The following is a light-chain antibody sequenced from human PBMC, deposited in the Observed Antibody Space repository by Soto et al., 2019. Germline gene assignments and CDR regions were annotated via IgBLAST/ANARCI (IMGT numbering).Light chain of an antibody. CDR1: SSDVGTYNY. CDR2: DVS. J-gene: IGLJ1*01. CDR3: NSYTRSSTGV. Sequence: QSVLTQPASVSGSPGQSITISCTGTSSDVGTYNYVSWYQQHPGKAPKLMIYDVSNRPSGVSNRFSGSKSGNTASLTISGLQAEDEADNYCNSYTRSSTGVFGTGTKLTVL. V-gene: IGLV2-14*01.